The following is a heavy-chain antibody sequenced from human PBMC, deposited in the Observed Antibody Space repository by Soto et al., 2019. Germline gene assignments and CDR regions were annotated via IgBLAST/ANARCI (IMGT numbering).Heavy chain of an antibody. CDR1: GGTFSSYA. D-gene: IGHD6-13*01. Sequence: QVQLVQSGAEVKKPGSSVKVSCKASGGTFSSYAISWVRQTPGQGLEWMGGIIPIFGTANYAQKFQGRVTITADESTSTAYMELSSLRSEDTAVYYCARLEYSSSWYYYYGMDVWGQGTTVTVSS. V-gene: IGHV1-69*01. CDR2: IIPIFGTA. J-gene: IGHJ6*02. CDR3: ARLEYSSSWYYYYGMDV.